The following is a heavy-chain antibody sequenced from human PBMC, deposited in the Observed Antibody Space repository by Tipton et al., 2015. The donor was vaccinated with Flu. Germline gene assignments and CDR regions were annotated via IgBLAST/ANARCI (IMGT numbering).Heavy chain of an antibody. V-gene: IGHV3-13*01. CDR3: ARLGLPDS. CDR1: GFTFASYD. CDR2: ISSAGDT. J-gene: IGHJ4*02. Sequence: VQLVQSGGGLVQPGGSLRLSCAASGFTFASYDMHWVRQVSGKGLEWVSAISSAGDTYYLDSVKGRFTISRDNAKNSLYLQMTSLRAEDAGVYFCARLGLPDSWGQGALVTVSS. D-gene: IGHD3-16*01.